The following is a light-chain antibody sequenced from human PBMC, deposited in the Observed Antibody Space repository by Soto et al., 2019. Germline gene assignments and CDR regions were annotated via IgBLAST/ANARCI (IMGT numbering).Light chain of an antibody. CDR3: QQYDSYSYGP. CDR1: QTINSW. V-gene: IGKV1-5*01. J-gene: IGKJ1*01. CDR2: DAS. Sequence: DVQMTHSPSTLSASVGDRVTITCRASQTINSWLAWYQQKPGKAPKVLIFDASSLKTGVPSRFSGSGSGTEFTRASTNLQPDDFATYYCQQYDSYSYGPVGQGTKVDIQ.